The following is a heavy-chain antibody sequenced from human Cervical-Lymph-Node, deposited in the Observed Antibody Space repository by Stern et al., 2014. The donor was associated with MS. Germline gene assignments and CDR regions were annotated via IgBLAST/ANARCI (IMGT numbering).Heavy chain of an antibody. CDR3: ARAVLRFLEWLPDY. V-gene: IGHV3-33*01. Sequence: VQLEESGGGVVQPGRSLRLSCAASGFTFSSYGMHWVRQAPGKGLEWVAVIWYAGSNKEDADTVKDRVTISRDNSKNTLYLQMNSLRAEDTAVYYCARAVLRFLEWLPDYWGQGTLVTVSS. CDR2: IWYAGSNK. J-gene: IGHJ4*02. D-gene: IGHD3-3*01. CDR1: GFTFSSYG.